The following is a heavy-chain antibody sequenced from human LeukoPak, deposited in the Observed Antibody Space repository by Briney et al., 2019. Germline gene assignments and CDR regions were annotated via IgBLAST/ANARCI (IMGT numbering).Heavy chain of an antibody. J-gene: IGHJ4*02. CDR2: IYPGDSDT. D-gene: IGHD3-22*01. CDR3: ARVATYYYDSSGYLWGGFDH. CDR1: AYSFTNYW. Sequence: KPGESLKIACKASAYSFTNYWIGWVRQMPGKGLEWMGIIYPGDSDTRYSPSLQGQVTISADESISTAYLQWSTLKASDTAMYYCARVATYYYDSSGYLWGGFDHWGQGTLVTVSS. V-gene: IGHV5-51*01.